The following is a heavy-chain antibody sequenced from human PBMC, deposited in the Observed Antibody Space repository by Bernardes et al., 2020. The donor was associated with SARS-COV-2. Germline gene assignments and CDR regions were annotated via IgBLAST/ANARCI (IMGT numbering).Heavy chain of an antibody. CDR1: GFTFDDFA. J-gene: IGHJ4*02. V-gene: IGHV3-9*01. Sequence: GGSLRLSCAASGFTFDDFAMHWVRQAPGKGLEWVSGISWNSGSIGYAASVKGRFTISRDNAKNSLYLQMNSLRPDDTALYYCAKDYETGELGIAVEGYCGHWGQGTLVTV. D-gene: IGHD6-19*01. CDR2: ISWNSGSI. CDR3: AKDYETGELGIAVEGYCGH.